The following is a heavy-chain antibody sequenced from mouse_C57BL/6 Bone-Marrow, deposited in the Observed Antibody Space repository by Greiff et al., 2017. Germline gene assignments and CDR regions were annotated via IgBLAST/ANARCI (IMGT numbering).Heavy chain of an antibody. J-gene: IGHJ4*01. V-gene: IGHV10-3*01. CDR1: GFTFNTYA. CDR2: IRSKSSNYAS. Sequence: GGGLVQPKGSLKLSCAASGFTFNTYAMHWVRQAPGKGLEWVARIRSKSSNYASYYADLVKDRFTISRDDSQSMLYLQMNNLKTENTAMYCCVRELRAGSMDVWGQGTSVTVSS. CDR3: VRELRAGSMDV. D-gene: IGHD1-1*01.